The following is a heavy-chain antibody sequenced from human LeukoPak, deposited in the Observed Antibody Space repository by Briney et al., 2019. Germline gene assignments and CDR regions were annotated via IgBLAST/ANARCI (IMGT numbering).Heavy chain of an antibody. CDR2: IYYSGST. D-gene: IGHD2-8*01. J-gene: IGHJ2*01. Sequence: SETLSLTCTVSGGSISSYYWSWIRQPPGKGLEWIGYIYYSGSTNYNPSLKSRVTISVDTSKNQFSLKLSSVTAADTAVYYCARQKLMVYATPRDYWYFDLWGRGTLVTVSS. CDR1: GGSISSYY. CDR3: ARQKLMVYATPRDYWYFDL. V-gene: IGHV4-59*08.